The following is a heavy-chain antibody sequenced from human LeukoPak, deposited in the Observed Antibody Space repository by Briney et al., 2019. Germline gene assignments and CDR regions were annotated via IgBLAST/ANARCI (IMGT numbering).Heavy chain of an antibody. V-gene: IGHV3-7*01. J-gene: IGHJ4*02. CDR1: GFTFSSYW. CDR2: IKQDGSEK. CDR3: ARRHRITMVRGVPDY. Sequence: PGGSLRLSCAASGFTFSSYWMSWVRQAPGKGLEWVANIKQDGSEKYYVDSVKGRFTISRDNAKNSLYLQMNSLRAEDTAVYYCARRHRITMVRGVPDYWGQGTLVTVSS. D-gene: IGHD3-10*01.